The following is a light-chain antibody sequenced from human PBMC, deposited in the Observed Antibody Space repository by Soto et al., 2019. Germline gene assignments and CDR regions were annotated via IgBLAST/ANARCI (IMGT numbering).Light chain of an antibody. V-gene: IGLV1-40*01. CDR2: GNS. J-gene: IGLJ2*01. Sequence: QSVLTQPPSVSGAPGQRVTISCTGSSSNIGAGYDVHWYQQLPGTAPKLLIYGNSNRPSGVPDRFSGSKSGTSASLAITGLQAEDEADYYCATWDSSVFAVVFGGGTKLTVL. CDR1: SSNIGAGYD. CDR3: ATWDSSVFAVV.